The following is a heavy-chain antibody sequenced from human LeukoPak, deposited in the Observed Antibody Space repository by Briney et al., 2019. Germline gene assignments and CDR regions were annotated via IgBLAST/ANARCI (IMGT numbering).Heavy chain of an antibody. CDR3: AIWSSGWQFDY. J-gene: IGHJ4*02. V-gene: IGHV3-7*05. CDR2: IKGDGSDK. D-gene: IGHD6-19*01. CDR1: GFTFSDYW. Sequence: GGSLRLSCAASGFTFSDYWMTWVRQAPGKGLQLVAHIKGDGSDKYYVDSLKGRFTISRDNAKTSLYLQMDSLRAEDTAVYYCAIWSSGWQFDYWGPGTLVSVSS.